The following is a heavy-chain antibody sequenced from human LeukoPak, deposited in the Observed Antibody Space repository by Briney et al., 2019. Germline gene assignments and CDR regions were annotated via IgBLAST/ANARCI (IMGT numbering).Heavy chain of an antibody. CDR3: AREGLWSGYLDY. Sequence: GASVKVSCKASGYTFTDYYIHWVRQAPGQGLEWMGWINPNSGGTNYAQKFQGRVTMTRDTSISTAYMELSRLRSDDTAVYYCAREGLWSGYLDYWGQGTLVTVSS. J-gene: IGHJ4*02. D-gene: IGHD3-3*01. CDR2: INPNSGGT. V-gene: IGHV1-2*02. CDR1: GYTFTDYY.